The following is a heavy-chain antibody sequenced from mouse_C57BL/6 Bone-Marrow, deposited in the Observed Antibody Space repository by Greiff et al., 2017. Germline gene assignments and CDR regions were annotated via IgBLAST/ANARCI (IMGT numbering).Heavy chain of an antibody. D-gene: IGHD3-2*02. CDR1: GYTFTDYY. V-gene: IGHV1-76*01. CDR2: IYPGSGNT. Sequence: VQLQQSWAELVRPGASVKLSCKASGYTFTDYYINWVKQRPGQGLEWIARIYPGSGNTYYNEKFKGKATLTAEKSSSTAYMQLSSLTSEDSAVYFCARGGDSSGPFAYWGQGTLVTVSA. CDR3: ARGGDSSGPFAY. J-gene: IGHJ3*01.